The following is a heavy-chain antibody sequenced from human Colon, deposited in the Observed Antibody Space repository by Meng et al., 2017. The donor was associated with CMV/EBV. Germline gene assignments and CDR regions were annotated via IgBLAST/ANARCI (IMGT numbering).Heavy chain of an antibody. Sequence: VQLTELCAAVVMLSGNLSPSGTVSGGSSSSYYWSWILQPAGKGLEWIGSIYPSGFPTYKPSIESRVTMSADTSKNQISLKLTSATAADTAVYYCARAQYTYGYWIFDYWGQGTLVTVSS. D-gene: IGHD5-18*01. J-gene: IGHJ4*02. CDR1: GGSSSSYY. V-gene: IGHV4-4*07. CDR3: ARAQYTYGYWIFDY. CDR2: IYPSGFP.